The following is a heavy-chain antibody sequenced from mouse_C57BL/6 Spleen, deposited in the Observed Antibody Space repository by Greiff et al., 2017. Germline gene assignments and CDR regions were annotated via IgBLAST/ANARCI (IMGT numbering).Heavy chain of an antibody. CDR2: INPSNGGT. Sequence: QVQLQQPGTELVKPGASVKLSCKASGYTFTSYWMHWVKQRPGQGLEWIGNINPSNGGTNYNEKFKSKATLTVDKSSSPAYMQLSSLTSEDSAVYYCAKNYYYGSSYDWYFDVWGTGTTVTVSS. J-gene: IGHJ1*03. V-gene: IGHV1-53*01. CDR3: AKNYYYGSSYDWYFDV. CDR1: GYTFTSYW. D-gene: IGHD1-1*01.